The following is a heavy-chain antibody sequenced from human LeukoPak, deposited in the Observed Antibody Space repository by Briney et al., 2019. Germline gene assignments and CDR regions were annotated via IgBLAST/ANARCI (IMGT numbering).Heavy chain of an antibody. Sequence: PGGSLRLSCVTSGFTFSNYEMNWVRQAPGKGLEWLSYISSSGTAIYYADSVKGRFTVSRDNAKNSLYLQMNSLRAEDTAVYYCARGGVTGDYFDYWGQGTLVSVSS. CDR1: GFTFSNYE. V-gene: IGHV3-48*03. CDR3: ARGGVTGDYFDY. CDR2: ISSSGTAI. J-gene: IGHJ4*02. D-gene: IGHD3-10*01.